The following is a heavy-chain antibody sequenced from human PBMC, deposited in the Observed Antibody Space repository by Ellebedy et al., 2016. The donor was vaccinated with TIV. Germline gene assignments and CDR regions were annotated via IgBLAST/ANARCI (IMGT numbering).Heavy chain of an antibody. V-gene: IGHV3-9*01. Sequence: PGGSLRLSCAASGFTFDDYAMHWVRQTPGKGLEWVSGISWNSGSIGYADSVKGRFAISRYNAKNTLYLEMTSLRAEDTAVYYCATDVSYRMDVWGQGNTVTV. CDR3: ATDVSYRMDV. CDR2: ISWNSGSI. D-gene: IGHD5/OR15-5a*01. J-gene: IGHJ6*02. CDR1: GFTFDDYA.